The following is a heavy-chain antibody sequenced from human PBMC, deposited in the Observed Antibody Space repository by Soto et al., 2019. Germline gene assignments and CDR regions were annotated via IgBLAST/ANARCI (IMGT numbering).Heavy chain of an antibody. CDR3: LIYYYYYTMDV. CDR2: ISGSGAHT. Sequence: GGSLRLSCAASGFTFSTYAMSGVRQAPGKGLEWVSAISGSGAHTYYADSVKGRFSISRDNSKSTLYLQMNSLRADDTAVYYCLIYYYYYTMDVWGQGTTVTVSS. CDR1: GFTFSTYA. V-gene: IGHV3-23*01. J-gene: IGHJ6*02. D-gene: IGHD3-22*01.